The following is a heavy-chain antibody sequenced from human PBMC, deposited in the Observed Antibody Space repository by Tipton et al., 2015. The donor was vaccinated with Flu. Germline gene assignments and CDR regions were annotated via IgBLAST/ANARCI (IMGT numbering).Heavy chain of an antibody. D-gene: IGHD6-19*01. V-gene: IGHV4-38-2*01. J-gene: IGHJ5*02. CDR3: AGHSDGPHGSGWPNWFDP. CDR1: GYSITSGYS. Sequence: TLSLTCAVSGYSITSGYSWGWIRQPPGKGLEWIGTFYHSGSYYYNPSLKSRVTISVDTSKNQFALKLSSVTAADTAVYYCAGHSDGPHGSGWPNWFDPWGQGALVTVSS. CDR2: FYHSGSY.